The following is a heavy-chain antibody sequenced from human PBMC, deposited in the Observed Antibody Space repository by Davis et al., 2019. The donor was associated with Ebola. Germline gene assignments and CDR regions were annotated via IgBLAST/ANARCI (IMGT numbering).Heavy chain of an antibody. CDR3: AKLPWPSVPDYFDY. V-gene: IGHV3-23*01. CDR2: ISGSGGST. CDR1: GFTFSSYA. Sequence: GESLKISCAAPGFTFSSYAMSWVRQAPGKGLEWVSGISGSGGSTYYADSVKGRFTISRDNSKNTMYVQMNSLRAEDTAVYYCAKLPWPSVPDYFDYWGQGTLVTVSS. D-gene: IGHD5-12*01. J-gene: IGHJ4*02.